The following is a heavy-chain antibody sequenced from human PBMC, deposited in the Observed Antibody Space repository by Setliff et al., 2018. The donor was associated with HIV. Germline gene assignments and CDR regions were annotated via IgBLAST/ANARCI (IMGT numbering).Heavy chain of an antibody. CDR3: ARLASTRDWYFDL. Sequence: PSETLSLTCTVSGGSISNSNYYWGWIRQPPGKGLEWVGSIYYIGTTYYNPSLKSLVTISIDTSKTDFSLKLTSVTAADTAMYYCARLASTRDWYFDLWGRGTLVTVSS. CDR2: IYYIGTT. J-gene: IGHJ2*01. V-gene: IGHV4-39*02. CDR1: GGSISNSNYY.